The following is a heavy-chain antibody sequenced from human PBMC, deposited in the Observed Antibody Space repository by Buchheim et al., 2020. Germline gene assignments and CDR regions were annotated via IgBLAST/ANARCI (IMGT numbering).Heavy chain of an antibody. CDR2: INHSGST. CDR1: GGSFSGYY. V-gene: IGHV4-34*01. D-gene: IGHD3-16*02. Sequence: QVQLQQWGAGLLKPSETLSLTCAVYGGSFSGYYWSWIRQPPGKGLEWIGEINHSGSTNYNPSLKSRVTISVDTSKKQFSLKLSSVTAADTAVYYCARRGRANYVWGSYRPFDYWGQGTL. J-gene: IGHJ4*02. CDR3: ARRGRANYVWGSYRPFDY.